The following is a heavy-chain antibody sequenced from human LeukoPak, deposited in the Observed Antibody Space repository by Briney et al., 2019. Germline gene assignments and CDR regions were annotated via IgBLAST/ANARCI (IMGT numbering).Heavy chain of an antibody. CDR2: ISRSVDTI. V-gene: IGHV3-48*04. Sequence: GGSLRLSCAASGFTCGTYSMNWVRQAPGKGLEWVAYISRSVDTIFYADSVKGRFTISRDHAKNSIYLQMNSLRAEDTAVYYCAREAALYTYGFRPSDYWGQGTLVTVSS. CDR3: AREAALYTYGFRPSDY. CDR1: GFTCGTYS. D-gene: IGHD5-18*01. J-gene: IGHJ4*02.